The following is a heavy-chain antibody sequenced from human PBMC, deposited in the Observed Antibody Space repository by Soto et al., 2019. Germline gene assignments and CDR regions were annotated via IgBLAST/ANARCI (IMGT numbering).Heavy chain of an antibody. D-gene: IGHD3-10*01. CDR2: TYYTSKWYN. J-gene: IGHJ4*02. CDR1: GDSVSNNNAA. V-gene: IGHV6-1*01. CDR3: ARTGAAPQTAFDF. Sequence: SQTLSLTCAISGDSVSNNNAAWNWIRQSPSRGLEWLGRTYYTSKWYNDYAVSVNSRITINPDTSKNQFSLQLNSVTPEDTAVYYCARTGAAPQTAFDFWGQGILVTVSS.